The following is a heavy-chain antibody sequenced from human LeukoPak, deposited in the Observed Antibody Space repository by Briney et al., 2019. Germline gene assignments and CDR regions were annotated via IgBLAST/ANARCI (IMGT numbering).Heavy chain of an antibody. CDR3: ARDPSSIVGATSAFDI. CDR2: ISSNGGST. CDR1: GFTFSSYA. V-gene: IGHV3-64*01. J-gene: IGHJ3*02. D-gene: IGHD1-26*01. Sequence: GGSLRLSCAASGFTFSSYAMHWVRQAPGKGLEYVSAISSNGGSTYYANSVKGRFTISRGNSKNTLYLQMGSLRAEDMAVYYCARDPSSIVGATSAFDIWGQGTMVTVSS.